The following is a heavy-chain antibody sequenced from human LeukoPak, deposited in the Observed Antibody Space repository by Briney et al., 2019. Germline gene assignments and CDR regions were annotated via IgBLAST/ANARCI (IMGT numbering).Heavy chain of an antibody. CDR1: GGSISSYY. V-gene: IGHV4-59*01. D-gene: IGHD6-19*01. J-gene: IGHJ4*02. Sequence: PSETLSLTCTVSGGSISSYYWSWIRQPPGKGLEWIGYINYSGSTNYNPSLESRVIISVDTSKNQFSLKLSSVTAADTAVYYCTREYGSGWSGAGFWGQGTLVTVSS. CDR3: TREYGSGWSGAGF. CDR2: INYSGST.